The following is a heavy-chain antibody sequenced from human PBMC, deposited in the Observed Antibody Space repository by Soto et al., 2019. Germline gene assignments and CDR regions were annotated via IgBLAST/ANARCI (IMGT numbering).Heavy chain of an antibody. D-gene: IGHD3-10*01. V-gene: IGHV3-48*03. CDR2: ISSSGGTI. Sequence: WGSLRPSCAASGFSFSDYEMNWVRQTPGKGLEWLSYISSSGGTIKYADSVKGRFTISRDNAKNSLYLQMHSLRADDTAVYYCARDAFEIYYKFGLDVWGQGTPVTVSS. J-gene: IGHJ6*02. CDR1: GFSFSDYE. CDR3: ARDAFEIYYKFGLDV.